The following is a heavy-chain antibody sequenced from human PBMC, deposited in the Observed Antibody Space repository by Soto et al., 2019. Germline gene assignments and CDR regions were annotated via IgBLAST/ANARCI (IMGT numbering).Heavy chain of an antibody. CDR1: GYTFTSYG. Sequence: QVQLVQSGAEVKKPGASVKVSCKASGYTFTSYGISWVRQAPGQGLEWMGWISAYNGNTNYAQKLQGRVTMTTDTAXXTXYXXLRSLRSDDTAVYYCARDTEPLESIVEMATTPLDYWGQGTLVTVSS. V-gene: IGHV1-18*01. D-gene: IGHD5-12*01. J-gene: IGHJ4*02. CDR3: ARDTEPLESIVEMATTPLDY. CDR2: ISAYNGNT.